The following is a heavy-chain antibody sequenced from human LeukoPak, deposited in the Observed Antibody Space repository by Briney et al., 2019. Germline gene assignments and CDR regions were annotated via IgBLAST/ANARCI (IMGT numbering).Heavy chain of an antibody. D-gene: IGHD3-10*01. CDR2: IYYSGST. V-gene: IGHV4-59*01. CDR1: GGSISSYY. CDR3: ARNYGSGSYRFDP. J-gene: IGHJ5*02. Sequence: SETLSLTCTVSGGSISSYYWSWIRQPPGKGLEWIGYIYYSGSTNYNPSLKSRVTISVDTSKNQFSLKLSSVTAADTAVYYCARNYGSGSYRFDPWGQGTLVTVSS.